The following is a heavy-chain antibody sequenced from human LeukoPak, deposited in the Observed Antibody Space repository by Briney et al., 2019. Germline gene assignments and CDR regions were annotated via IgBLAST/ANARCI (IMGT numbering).Heavy chain of an antibody. CDR1: GGSISSSSYY. J-gene: IGHJ3*02. D-gene: IGHD3-22*01. V-gene: IGHV4-39*01. CDR3: ARIKRITMIVVVRRGAFDI. CDR2: IYYSGST. Sequence: ASETLSLTCTVSGGSISSSSYYWGWIRQPPGKGLEWIGTIYYSGSTYYNPSLKSRVTISVDTSKNRFSLKLSSVTAADTAVYYCARIKRITMIVVVRRGAFDIWGQGTMVTVSS.